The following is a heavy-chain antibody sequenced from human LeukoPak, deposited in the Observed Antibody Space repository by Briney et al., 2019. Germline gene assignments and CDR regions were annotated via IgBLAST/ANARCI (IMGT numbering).Heavy chain of an antibody. D-gene: IGHD3-22*01. CDR2: ISWNSGSI. CDR3: AKEAVTYYYDSSGFNWFDP. CDR1: GFTFDDYA. J-gene: IGHJ5*02. V-gene: IGHV3-9*01. Sequence: GGSLRLSCAASGFTFDDYAMPWVRHAPGKGLEWVSGISWNSGSIGYADSVKGRFTISRDSSKNTLYLQMNSLRAEDTAVYYCAKEAVTYYYDSSGFNWFDPWGQGTLVTVSS.